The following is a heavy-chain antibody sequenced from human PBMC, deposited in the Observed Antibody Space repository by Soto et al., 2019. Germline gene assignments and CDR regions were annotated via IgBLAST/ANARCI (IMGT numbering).Heavy chain of an antibody. Sequence: PRESLRPSYEASGFPFSNYALIRLRRAPGKGLEWVSAISGSGGSTYYADSVKGRFTISRDNSKNTLYLQMNSLRAEDTAVYYCAKDSMVGGAFDIWGQGTMVTVSS. D-gene: IGHD3-10*01. CDR3: AKDSMVGGAFDI. J-gene: IGHJ3*02. V-gene: IGHV3-23*01. CDR1: GFPFSNYA. CDR2: ISGSGGST.